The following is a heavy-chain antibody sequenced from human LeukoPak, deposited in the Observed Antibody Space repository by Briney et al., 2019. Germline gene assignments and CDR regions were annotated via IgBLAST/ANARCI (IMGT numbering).Heavy chain of an antibody. Sequence: SETLSLTCSVSGGSISSYYWSWIRQPPGKGLEWIGYIYNSGTTSYNPSLKSRVTISGDTSKNQFSLKLSSVTAADMAVYYCAREGSAGGRQSGYAFFGYWGQGTKVTVSS. D-gene: IGHD5-12*01. V-gene: IGHV4-59*01. CDR2: IYNSGTT. CDR1: GGSISSYY. CDR3: AREGSAGGRQSGYAFFGY. J-gene: IGHJ4*02.